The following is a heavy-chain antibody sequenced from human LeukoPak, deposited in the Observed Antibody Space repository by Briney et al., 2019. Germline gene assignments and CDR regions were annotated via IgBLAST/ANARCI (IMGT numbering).Heavy chain of an antibody. CDR3: ARGLYSNPTFDY. V-gene: IGHV3-64*01. Sequence: GGSLRLSCAASGFTFSSYAMHWVRQAPGKGLEYVSAISSNGGSTYYANSVKGGFTISRDNSKNTLYLQMGSLTAEDMAVYYCARGLYSNPTFDYWGQGTLVTVSS. J-gene: IGHJ4*02. CDR1: GFTFSSYA. CDR2: ISSNGGST. D-gene: IGHD4-11*01.